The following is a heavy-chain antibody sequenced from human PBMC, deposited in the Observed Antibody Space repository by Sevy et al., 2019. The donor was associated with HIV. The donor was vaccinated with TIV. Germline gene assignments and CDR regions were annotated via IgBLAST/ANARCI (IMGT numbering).Heavy chain of an antibody. CDR3: ARPYCSGGSCYRWYFDY. Sequence: ASVKVSCKASGYTFISYGITWVRQATGQGLEWMGWISAYNGNTNYAQKLQGRVTMTTDTSTSTAYMELRSLRSDDTAVYYCARPYCSGGSCYRWYFDYWGQGTLVTVSS. J-gene: IGHJ4*02. CDR1: GYTFISYG. D-gene: IGHD2-15*01. CDR2: ISAYNGNT. V-gene: IGHV1-18*01.